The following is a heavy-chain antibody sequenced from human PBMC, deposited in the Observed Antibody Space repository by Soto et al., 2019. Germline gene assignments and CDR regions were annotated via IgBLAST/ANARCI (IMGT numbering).Heavy chain of an antibody. J-gene: IGHJ6*02. CDR2: IYYSGST. CDR3: ARGVGYCSSTSCYTYGMDV. V-gene: IGHV4-30-4*01. CDR1: GGSISSGDYY. D-gene: IGHD2-2*02. Sequence: SETLSLTCTVSGGSISSGDYYWSWIRQPPGKGLEWIGYIYYSGSTYYNPSLKSRVTISVDASKNQFSLKLSSVTAADTAVYYCARGVGYCSSTSCYTYGMDVWGQGTTVTVSS.